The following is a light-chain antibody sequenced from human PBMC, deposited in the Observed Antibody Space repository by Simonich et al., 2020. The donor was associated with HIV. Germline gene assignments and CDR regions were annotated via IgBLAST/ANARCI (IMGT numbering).Light chain of an antibody. CDR2: WES. V-gene: IGKV4-1*01. Sequence: DIVMTQSPDSLAVSLGERATINFKSSKSVLYSSKNKNYLAWYQQNPGQPPKLLIYWESTRESGVPDRFSGSGSETDFTLTISSLQAEDVAVYYCHQYSSTPQTFGQGTKVEIK. CDR3: HQYSSTPQT. CDR1: KSVLYSSKNKNY. J-gene: IGKJ1*01.